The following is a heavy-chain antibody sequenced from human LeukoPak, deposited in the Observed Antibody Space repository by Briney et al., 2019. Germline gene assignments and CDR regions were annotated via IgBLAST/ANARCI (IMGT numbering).Heavy chain of an antibody. J-gene: IGHJ5*02. CDR3: ARERGVLSYRWFDP. Sequence: GGSLRLSCAASGFTVSSNYMSWVRQAPGKGLEWVSVIYSGGSTYYADSVKGRFTISRDNSKNTLYLQMNSLRAEDTAVYYYARERGVLSYRWFDPWGQGTLVTVSS. CDR2: IYSGGST. CDR1: GFTVSSNY. D-gene: IGHD3-16*02. V-gene: IGHV3-53*01.